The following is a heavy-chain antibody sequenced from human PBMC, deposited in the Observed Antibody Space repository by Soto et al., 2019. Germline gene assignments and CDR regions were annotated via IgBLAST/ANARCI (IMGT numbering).Heavy chain of an antibody. D-gene: IGHD1-26*01. CDR3: AKNTGSGSFYGYDAFDI. J-gene: IGHJ3*02. V-gene: IGHV5-51*01. CDR2: ISPADSDT. Sequence: PGESLKISCKGSGYSFTSYWIGWVRQMPGKGLEWMGIISPADSDTRYSPSFQGQVTISADKSISTAYLQWSSLKASDTAMYYWAKNTGSGSFYGYDAFDIWGQGTMVTVSS. CDR1: GYSFTSYW.